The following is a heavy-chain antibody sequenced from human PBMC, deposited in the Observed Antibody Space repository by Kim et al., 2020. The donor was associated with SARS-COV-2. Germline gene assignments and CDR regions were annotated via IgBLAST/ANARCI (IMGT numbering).Heavy chain of an antibody. J-gene: IGHJ6*02. Sequence: SVKVSCKASGGTFSSYAISWVRQAPGQGLEWMGGIIPIFGTANYAQKFQGRVTITADESTSTAYMELSSLRSEDTAVYYCAREWGYSYGDQPNYGMDVWGQGTTVTVSS. CDR2: IIPIFGTA. CDR3: AREWGYSYGDQPNYGMDV. D-gene: IGHD5-18*01. CDR1: GGTFSSYA. V-gene: IGHV1-69*13.